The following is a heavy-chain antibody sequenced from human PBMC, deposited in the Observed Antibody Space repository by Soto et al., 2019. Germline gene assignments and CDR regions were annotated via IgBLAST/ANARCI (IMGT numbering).Heavy chain of an antibody. CDR2: IWHDGSNQ. CDR1: GLTFSSYD. J-gene: IGHJ4*02. CDR3: ARERGQIDY. V-gene: IGHV3-33*01. Sequence: GRSLRHSCAASGLTFSSYDMQWGRRAPGKGLEWVAVIWHDGSNQYYADSVKGRFSISRDNSNNILYLQLNSLRGEDTAVYYCARERGQIDYWGQGIQVTVSS.